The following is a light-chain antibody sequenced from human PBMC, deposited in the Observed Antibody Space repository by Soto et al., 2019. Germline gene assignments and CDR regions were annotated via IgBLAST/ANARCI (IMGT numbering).Light chain of an antibody. V-gene: IGLV2-14*01. CDR2: EDI. Sequence: QSVLTQPASVSGSPGQSIAISCAGTSSDIGTYNHVSWYQQHPGKAPQLIIYEDINRPSGLSSRFSGSKSGNTASLTISGLQAEDEADYFCCSYTTSSTLVCGTGTKGTV. CDR3: CSYTTSSTLV. J-gene: IGLJ1*01. CDR1: SSDIGTYNH.